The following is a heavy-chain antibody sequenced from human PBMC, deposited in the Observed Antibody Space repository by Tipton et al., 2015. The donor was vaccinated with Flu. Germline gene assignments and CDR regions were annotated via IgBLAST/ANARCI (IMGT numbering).Heavy chain of an antibody. CDR2: IHTSGST. CDR1: GGSISSYY. D-gene: IGHD6-13*01. CDR3: ARDADSSRWYGDAFDI. V-gene: IGHV4-4*07. J-gene: IGHJ3*02. Sequence: GLVKPSETLSLTCTVSGGSISSYYWNWIRQPAGKGLEWIGRIHTSGSTNHNPSLKSRVTMSVDTSKNQFSLKLSSVTAADTAVYYCARDADSSRWYGDAFDIWGQGTMVTVSS.